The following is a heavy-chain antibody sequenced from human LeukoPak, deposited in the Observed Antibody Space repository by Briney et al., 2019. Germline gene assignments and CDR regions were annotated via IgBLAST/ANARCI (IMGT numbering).Heavy chain of an antibody. J-gene: IGHJ4*02. Sequence: SVKVSCKASGGTFSSSAISWVRQAPGQGLEWMGGIIPIFGTANYAQKFQGRVTITADKSTSTAYMELSSLRSEDTAVYYCARSRDPSSHPSFGPYYFDYWGQGTLVTVSS. D-gene: IGHD3-16*01. V-gene: IGHV1-69*06. CDR2: IIPIFGTA. CDR1: GGTFSSSA. CDR3: ARSRDPSSHPSFGPYYFDY.